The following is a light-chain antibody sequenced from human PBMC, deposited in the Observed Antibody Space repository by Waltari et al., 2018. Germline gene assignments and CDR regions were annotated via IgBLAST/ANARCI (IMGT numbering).Light chain of an antibody. CDR2: VKSDGSH. CDR1: GEYSAYA. J-gene: IGLJ3*02. Sequence: LGLTQSPSASASLGASVKITCSLPGEYSAYAIAWHQQQPLKGPRYLMTVKSDGSHKKGDGSSERFSGSSSDLDRYLIISRLQSDDEADYFCQTWGTGIQVFGSGTKLTVL. CDR3: QTWGTGIQV. V-gene: IGLV4-69*01.